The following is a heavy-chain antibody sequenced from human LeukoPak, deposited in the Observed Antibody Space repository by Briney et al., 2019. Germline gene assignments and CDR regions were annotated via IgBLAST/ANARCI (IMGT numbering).Heavy chain of an antibody. CDR1: GFTVSSNY. Sequence: GGSLRLSCAASGFTVSSNYMSWVRQAPGKGLEWVSVIYSGGSTYYADSVKGRFTISRDNSKNTLYLQMNSLRTEDTAVYYCAREINGAFGYWGQGTLVTVSS. V-gene: IGHV3-53*01. CDR3: AREINGAFGY. J-gene: IGHJ4*02. CDR2: IYSGGST. D-gene: IGHD7-27*01.